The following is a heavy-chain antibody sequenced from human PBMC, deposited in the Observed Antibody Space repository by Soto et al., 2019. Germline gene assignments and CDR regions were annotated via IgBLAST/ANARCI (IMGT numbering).Heavy chain of an antibody. J-gene: IGHJ6*03. CDR3: ARDLSWGSNWYYYMDV. CDR2: ISSSSSVI. V-gene: IGHV3-48*01. CDR1: GFILSDCA. Sequence: EVQLVESGGGLVQPGGSLRLSCATSGFILSDCAMNWVRQAPGKGLEWVSYISSSSSVIDYADSVKGRFTVPRDNARNSPYLQMNSLRAEDTAVYYCARDLSWGSNWYYYMDVWGKGTTVTVSS. D-gene: IGHD7-27*01.